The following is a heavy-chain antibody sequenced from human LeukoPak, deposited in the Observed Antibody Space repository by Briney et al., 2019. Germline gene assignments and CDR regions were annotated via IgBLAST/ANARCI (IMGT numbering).Heavy chain of an antibody. CDR3: ARNYGSGIPLDY. CDR1: GFTFSSYA. J-gene: IGHJ4*02. Sequence: PGGSLRLSCAASGFTFSSYAMSWVRQAPGKGLEWVSAISGSGGSTYYADSVKGRFTISRDNAKNTLYLQMNSLRAEDTAVYYCARNYGSGIPLDYWGQGTLVTVSS. CDR2: ISGSGGST. D-gene: IGHD3-10*01. V-gene: IGHV3-23*01.